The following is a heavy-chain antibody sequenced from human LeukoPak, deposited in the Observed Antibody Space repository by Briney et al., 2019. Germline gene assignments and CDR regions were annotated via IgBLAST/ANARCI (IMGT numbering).Heavy chain of an antibody. CDR1: GGSINSVY. CDR3: ARARVLRFLEWLLIRSEFDY. D-gene: IGHD3-3*01. J-gene: IGHJ4*02. CDR2: IYYSGTT. V-gene: IGHV4-59*12. Sequence: PSETLSLTCTVSGGSINSVYWSWIRQPPGKGLEWIAYIYYSGTTSYNPSLKSRVTISVDTSKNQFSLKLSSVTAADTAVYYCARARVLRFLEWLLIRSEFDYWGQGTLVTVSS.